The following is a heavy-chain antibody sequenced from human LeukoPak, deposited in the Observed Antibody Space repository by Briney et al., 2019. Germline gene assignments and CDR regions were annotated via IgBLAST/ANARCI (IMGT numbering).Heavy chain of an antibody. CDR1: GYTFTSYG. Sequence: ASVKVSCKASGYTFTSYGISWVRQAPGQGLEWMGWISAYNGNTNYAQKLQGRVTMTTDTSTSTAYMELRSLRSDDTAVYYCARVRKGGATSYYYGMDVWGQWTTVTVSS. V-gene: IGHV1-18*01. D-gene: IGHD1-26*01. CDR3: ARVRKGGATSYYYGMDV. J-gene: IGHJ6*02. CDR2: ISAYNGNT.